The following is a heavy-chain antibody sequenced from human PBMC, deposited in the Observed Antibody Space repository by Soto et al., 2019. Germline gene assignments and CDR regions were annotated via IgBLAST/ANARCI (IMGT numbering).Heavy chain of an antibody. CDR3: AGAWNDCFEMDV. J-gene: IGHJ6*04. CDR2: VYHTGST. V-gene: IGHV4-4*02. CDR1: RGSISSSNW. D-gene: IGHD1-1*01. Sequence: QVQLQESGPGLVKPSGTLSLTCAVSRGSISSSNWWSWVRQPPGKGLERIGEVYHTGSTTYSPPLKGEVTMSVDKSKNQFSLRLTSVTAADAAVYYCAGAWNDCFEMDVWGKGTRVSVSS.